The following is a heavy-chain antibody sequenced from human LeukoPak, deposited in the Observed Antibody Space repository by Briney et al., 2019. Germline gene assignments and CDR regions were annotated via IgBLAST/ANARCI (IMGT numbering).Heavy chain of an antibody. V-gene: IGHV1-69*05. CDR2: IIPIFGTA. CDR3: ARCGNDFWSGYYYYMDV. CDR1: GGTFISYA. D-gene: IGHD3-3*01. Sequence: SVKVSCKASGGTFISYAISWVRQAPGQGLEWMGGIIPIFGTANYAQKFQGRVTITTDESTSTAYMELSSLRSEDTAVYYCARCGNDFWSGYYYYMDVWGKGTTVTVSS. J-gene: IGHJ6*03.